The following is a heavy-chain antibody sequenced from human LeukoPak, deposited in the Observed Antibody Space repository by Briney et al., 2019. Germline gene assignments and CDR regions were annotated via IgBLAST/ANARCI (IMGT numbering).Heavy chain of an antibody. CDR2: INHSGST. CDR1: GGSFSGYY. CDR3: ARGLMFIESRFDY. D-gene: IGHD2-15*01. J-gene: IGHJ4*02. Sequence: SETPSLTCAVYGGSFSGYYWSWIRQPPGKGLEWIGEINHSGSTNYNPSLKSRVTISVDTSKNQFSLKLSSVTAADTAVYYCARGLMFIESRFDYWGQGTLVTVSS. V-gene: IGHV4-34*01.